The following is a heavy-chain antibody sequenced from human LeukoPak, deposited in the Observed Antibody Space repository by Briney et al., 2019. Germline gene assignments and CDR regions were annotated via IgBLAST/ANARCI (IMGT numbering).Heavy chain of an antibody. D-gene: IGHD5/OR15-5a*01. CDR1: GGSISSSSYY. CDR3: ARDMKNSVTFDY. V-gene: IGHV4-39*07. Sequence: KASETLSLTCTVSGGSISSSSYYWGWIRQPPGKGLEWIGSIYYSGSTYYNPSLKSRVTISVDTSKNQFSLKLSSVTAADTAVYYCARDMKNSVTFDYWGQGTLVTVSS. J-gene: IGHJ4*02. CDR2: IYYSGST.